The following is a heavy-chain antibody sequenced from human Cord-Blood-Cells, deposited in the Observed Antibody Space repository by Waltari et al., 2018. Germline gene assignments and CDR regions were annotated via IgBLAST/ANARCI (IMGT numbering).Heavy chain of an antibody. Sequence: QLQLQESGSGLVKPSQTLSLTCAVSGGSISSGGYSWSWIRQPPGKGLEWIGYSYHSWSTYYNPSLKSRVTRSVDRSKNQFSLKLSSVTAADTAVYYCARGWGSSSSDAFDIWGQGTMVTVSS. CDR1: GGSISSGGYS. CDR3: ARGWGSSSSDAFDI. J-gene: IGHJ3*02. CDR2: SYHSWST. V-gene: IGHV4-30-2*01. D-gene: IGHD6-6*01.